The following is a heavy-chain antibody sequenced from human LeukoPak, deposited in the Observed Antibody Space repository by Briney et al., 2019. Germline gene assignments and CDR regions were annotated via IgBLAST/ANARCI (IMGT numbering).Heavy chain of an antibody. Sequence: GGSLRLSCAASGFTVSSNYMAWVRQPPGKGLEWVSVISNSGTTYYADSVKGRLTISRDNSRNTAYLQMNSLRAEDTAVYYCAGFGGNSFWGPGTLVTVSS. CDR1: GFTVSSNY. J-gene: IGHJ4*02. CDR3: AGFGGNSF. CDR2: ISNSGTT. D-gene: IGHD4-23*01. V-gene: IGHV3-66*01.